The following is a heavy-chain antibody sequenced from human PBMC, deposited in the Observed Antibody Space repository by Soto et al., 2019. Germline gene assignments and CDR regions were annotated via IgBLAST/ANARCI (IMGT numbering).Heavy chain of an antibody. CDR1: GFTFGDSY. Sequence: QVQLVESGGGLVPPGGSLRLSCAGSGFTFGDSYMSWIRQAPGKGLEWLSYISPGSRYPAYADSVKGRFTISRDNARRSLFLQMTSPTAEDTAMYYCVRGGGGGLFDPWGQGTMVTVSS. V-gene: IGHV3-11*06. CDR3: VRGGGGGLFDP. J-gene: IGHJ5*02. CDR2: ISPGSRYP. D-gene: IGHD2-15*01.